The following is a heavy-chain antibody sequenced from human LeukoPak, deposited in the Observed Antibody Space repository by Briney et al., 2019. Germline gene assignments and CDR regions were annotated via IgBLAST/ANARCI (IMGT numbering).Heavy chain of an antibody. V-gene: IGHV3-23*01. CDR1: GFTFSSYA. CDR2: ISGSGGSI. CDR3: AKSPTHPRTFDY. J-gene: IGHJ4*02. D-gene: IGHD4-17*01. Sequence: GGSLRLSCAASGFTFSSYAMSWVRQAPGKGLEWVSAISGSGGSIYYADSVKGRFTISRDNSKNTQYLQMNSLSAEDTAVYYCAKSPTHPRTFDYWGQGTLVTVSS.